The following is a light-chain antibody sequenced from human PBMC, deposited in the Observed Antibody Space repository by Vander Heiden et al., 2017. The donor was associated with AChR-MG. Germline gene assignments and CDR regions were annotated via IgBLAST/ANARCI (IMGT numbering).Light chain of an antibody. V-gene: IGLV1-40*01. CDR3: QSYDSSLSGSPVV. Sequence: QSVLTLPPSASGAPGQRVTISCPGSSSNIGAGFAVHWYQQLPGTAPRLLIFGNRNRPSGVPDRFSGSQSGTSASLAITGLQAEDEADYYCQSYDSSLSGSPVVFGGGTKLTVL. CDR2: GNR. CDR1: SSNIGAGFA. J-gene: IGLJ2*01.